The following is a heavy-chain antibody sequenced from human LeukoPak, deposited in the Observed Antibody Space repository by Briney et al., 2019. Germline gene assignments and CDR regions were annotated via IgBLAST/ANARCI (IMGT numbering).Heavy chain of an antibody. CDR2: IRSDGTNK. J-gene: IGHJ4*02. CDR1: GFTFSSYG. CDR3: ASHYMTTGSNPQPDY. V-gene: IGHV3-30*02. D-gene: IGHD4-11*01. Sequence: GGSLRLSCAASGFTFSSYGMHWVRQAPGKGLEWVAFIRSDGTNKYYADSVKGRFTISRDNSKNTLYLKMNSLRAEDTALYYCASHYMTTGSNPQPDYWGQGTLVTVSS.